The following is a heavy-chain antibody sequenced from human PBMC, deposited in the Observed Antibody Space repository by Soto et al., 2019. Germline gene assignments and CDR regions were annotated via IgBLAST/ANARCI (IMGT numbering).Heavy chain of an antibody. J-gene: IGHJ6*02. CDR1: GFTFSNYW. V-gene: IGHV3-7*03. Sequence: GGSLRLSCAASGFTFSNYWMDWVRQVPGKGLEWVANIKQDGSERYYVDSVKGRFTISRDNVKKSLYLQMNSLRAEDTAVYYCLRDFSFHDYGTDVWGQGTTVTVSS. CDR3: LRDFSFHDYGTDV. CDR2: IKQDGSER.